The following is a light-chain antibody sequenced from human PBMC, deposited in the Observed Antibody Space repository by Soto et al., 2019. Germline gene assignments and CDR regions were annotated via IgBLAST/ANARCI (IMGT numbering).Light chain of an antibody. V-gene: IGLV2-14*03. CDR2: DVS. CDR3: SSYTSSSTYVE. CDR1: GSDVGGYNF. Sequence: QSVLTQPASVSGSPGQSITISCTGTGSDVGGYNFVSWYQHHPGKAPKLMIYDVSNRPSGVSYRFSGSKSGNTASLTISGLQAEDEADYYCSSYTSSSTYVEFGGGTKLTVL. J-gene: IGLJ2*01.